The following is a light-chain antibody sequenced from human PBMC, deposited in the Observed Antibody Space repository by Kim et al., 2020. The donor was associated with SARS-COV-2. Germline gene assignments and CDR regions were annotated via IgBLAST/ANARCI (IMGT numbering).Light chain of an antibody. Sequence: GSRVTISCSGSSSNIGSNPVNGYQQFPGAAPNLLIFTDNQRPSGVPDRFSGSKSGASASLAISGLQFEDEGDYYCAAWDDGLDGYVFGSGTKVTVL. CDR1: SSNIGSNP. J-gene: IGLJ1*01. CDR2: TDN. V-gene: IGLV1-44*01. CDR3: AAWDDGLDGYV.